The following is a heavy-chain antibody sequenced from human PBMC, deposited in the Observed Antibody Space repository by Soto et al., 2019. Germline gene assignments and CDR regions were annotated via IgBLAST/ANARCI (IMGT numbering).Heavy chain of an antibody. Sequence: QVQLVQSWAEVKRPGSSVKVSCKASVGTFSTYTISWVRQAPGQGLEWRGGITPIVERPKYAHNFQGTITITADESTSTAYMALRSLRSDDAAVYYCASGHDTAMVHFDFWGQGTLVTVSS. J-gene: IGHJ4*02. V-gene: IGHV1-69*01. D-gene: IGHD5-18*01. CDR3: ASGHDTAMVHFDF. CDR1: VGTFSTYT. CDR2: ITPIVERP.